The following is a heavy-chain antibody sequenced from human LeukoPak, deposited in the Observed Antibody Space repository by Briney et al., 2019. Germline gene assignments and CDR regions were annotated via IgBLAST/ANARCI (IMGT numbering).Heavy chain of an antibody. CDR1: GGSISSHY. D-gene: IGHD3-10*01. CDR2: IYYSGST. J-gene: IGHJ4*02. Sequence: SEPLSLTCTVSGGSISSHYWSWIRQPPGKGLEWIGYIYYSGSTNYNPSLKSRVTISVDTSKNQFSLKLSSVTAADTAVYYCARDGGPYGKPIDYWGQGTLVTVSS. CDR3: ARDGGPYGKPIDY. V-gene: IGHV4-59*11.